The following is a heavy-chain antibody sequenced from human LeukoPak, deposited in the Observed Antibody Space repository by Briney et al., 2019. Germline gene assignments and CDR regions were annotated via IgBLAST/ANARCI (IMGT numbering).Heavy chain of an antibody. D-gene: IGHD6-19*01. Sequence: SGGSLRLSCAASGFTFSIYAMSWVRRAPGKGLEWVSAISGSGGSTYYAGSVKGRFTISRDNSKNTLYLQMNSLRAEDTAVYYCAKGYGGWYLSAFLFDYWGQGTLVTVSS. V-gene: IGHV3-23*01. CDR1: GFTFSIYA. J-gene: IGHJ4*02. CDR2: ISGSGGST. CDR3: AKGYGGWYLSAFLFDY.